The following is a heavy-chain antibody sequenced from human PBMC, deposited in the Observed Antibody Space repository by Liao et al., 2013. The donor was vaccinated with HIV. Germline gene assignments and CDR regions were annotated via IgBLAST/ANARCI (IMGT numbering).Heavy chain of an antibody. CDR3: ARGAGDFDY. CDR2: VSTSGTT. Sequence: QVQLQESGPGLVKPSQTLSLTCTVSGGSISSGSHYWSWVRQPAGKGLDWIGRVSTSGTTKYNPSLKSRVTISVDTSKNQFSLKMNSVTAADTAIYYCARGAGDFDYWGQGALVTVSS. V-gene: IGHV4-61*02. CDR1: GGSISSGSHY. J-gene: IGHJ4*02.